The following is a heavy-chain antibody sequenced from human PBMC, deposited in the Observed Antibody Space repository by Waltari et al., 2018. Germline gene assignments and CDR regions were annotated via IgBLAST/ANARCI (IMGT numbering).Heavy chain of an antibody. CDR1: GYSFSSYY. CDR2: INPTGDRT. D-gene: IGHD3-10*01. J-gene: IGHJ4*02. V-gene: IGHV1-46*03. CDR3: VRGGPVSGSGSPFEH. Sequence: QVQLVQSGAEVKKPGASVKVSCKASGYSFSSYYMHWERQAPGQGLEWMGVINPTGDRTTYAQKFQGRVTMTRDTSTSTGYMELSSLTSEDTAVYYCVRGGPVSGSGSPFEHWGQGTLVAVSS.